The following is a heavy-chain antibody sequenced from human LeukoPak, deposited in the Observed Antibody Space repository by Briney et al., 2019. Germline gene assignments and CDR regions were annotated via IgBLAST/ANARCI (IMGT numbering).Heavy chain of an antibody. CDR2: INHSGST. CDR3: ARVTYSSGWPDY. Sequence: RPSETLSLTCTVSGGSISSYYWSWIRQPPGKGLEWIGYINHSGSTNYNPSLKSRVTISVDTSKNQFSLKLSSVTAADTAVYYCARVTYSSGWPDYWGQGTLATVSS. CDR1: GGSISSYY. D-gene: IGHD6-19*01. V-gene: IGHV4-59*01. J-gene: IGHJ4*02.